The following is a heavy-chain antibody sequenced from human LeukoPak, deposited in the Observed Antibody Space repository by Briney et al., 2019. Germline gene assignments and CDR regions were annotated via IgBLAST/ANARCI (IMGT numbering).Heavy chain of an antibody. CDR1: GGSISSYY. D-gene: IGHD3-9*01. V-gene: IGHV4-59*01. CDR3: ARVSHDNWLLKVTNWFDP. J-gene: IGHJ5*02. CDR2: IYYSGST. Sequence: SETLSLTCTVSGGSISSYYWSWIRQRPGKELEWSGYIYYSGSTNYNPSLQSRVTISVDTSKNQFSLKLSAATTADAAAYYCARVSHDNWLLKVTNWFDPWGQGTLVTVSS.